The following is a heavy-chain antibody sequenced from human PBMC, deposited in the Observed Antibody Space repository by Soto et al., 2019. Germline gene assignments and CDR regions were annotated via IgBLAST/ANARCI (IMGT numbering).Heavy chain of an antibody. CDR3: TTFSYSNSGS. CDR2: IGSNTEGGTT. J-gene: IGHJ5*02. Sequence: EVQLVESGGGLVKPGGSLRLSCVASGFTFSTTWMNWVRQAPGKGLEWVGRIGSNTEGGTTNYAAPVKGRFTISRDDSKNTLYLQMDSLKTEDTAVYYCTTFSYSNSGSWGQGILVTVSS. D-gene: IGHD4-4*01. V-gene: IGHV3-15*07. CDR1: GFTFSTTW.